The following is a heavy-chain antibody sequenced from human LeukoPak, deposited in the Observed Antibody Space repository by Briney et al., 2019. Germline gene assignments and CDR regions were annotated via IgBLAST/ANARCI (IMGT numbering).Heavy chain of an antibody. D-gene: IGHD6-19*01. CDR3: ARAVAGYLDY. Sequence: SETLSLTCAVSGGSFSGCYWNWIRQPPGKGLEWIGEINHSGSTNYNPSLKSRITISVDTSKNQFSLKLNSVTAADTAVYYCARAVAGYLDYWGQGTLVTVSS. V-gene: IGHV4-34*01. CDR1: GGSFSGCY. J-gene: IGHJ4*02. CDR2: INHSGST.